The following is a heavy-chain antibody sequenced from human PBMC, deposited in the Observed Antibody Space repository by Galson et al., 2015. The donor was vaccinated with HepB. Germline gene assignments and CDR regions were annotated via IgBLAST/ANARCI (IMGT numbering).Heavy chain of an antibody. CDR3: VRGPRIQLERVDY. V-gene: IGHV3-7*01. CDR1: GFTFRTYW. Sequence: SLRLSCAASGFTFRTYWMAWVRQAPGGGLEWVASIKQDGTEKDSVDSAKGRFIHSRDNARDLLFLQTNSLRVEDTAVYYCVRGPRIQLERVDYWGQGTLVTVSS. J-gene: IGHJ4*02. CDR2: IKQDGTEK. D-gene: IGHD1-1*01.